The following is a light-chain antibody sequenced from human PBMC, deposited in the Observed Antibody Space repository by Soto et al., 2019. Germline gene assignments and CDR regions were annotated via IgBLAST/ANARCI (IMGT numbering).Light chain of an antibody. CDR2: AAS. Sequence: EFVLTQSPGTLSLSPGERATLSCRASQTISNSYLAWYHQKPGQAPRLLIYAASRRATGIPDRFSGSGSGTDFTLTISRLEPEDFAVYYCQQYGSSPIAFGQGTRLEIK. V-gene: IGKV3-20*01. CDR3: QQYGSSPIA. CDR1: QTISNSY. J-gene: IGKJ5*01.